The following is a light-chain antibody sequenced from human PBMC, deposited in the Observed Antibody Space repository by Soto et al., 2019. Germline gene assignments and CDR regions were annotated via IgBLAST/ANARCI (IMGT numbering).Light chain of an antibody. CDR1: QSVSSY. CDR3: QQRNTWPTIT. J-gene: IGKJ5*01. V-gene: IGKV3-11*01. CDR2: DAS. Sequence: EIVITQSPATPSVSQGERATLSCRASQSVSSYLAWYQQKPGQAPRLLIYDASNRANGIPARFSGSGSGTDLTLTISSLEPEDFALYSCQQRNTWPTITFGQGTRLEI.